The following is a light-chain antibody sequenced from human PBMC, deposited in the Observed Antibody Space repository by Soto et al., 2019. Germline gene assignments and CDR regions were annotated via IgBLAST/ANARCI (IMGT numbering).Light chain of an antibody. CDR3: QQYSSSTWT. CDR1: KSVTSSY. V-gene: IGKV3-20*01. Sequence: IVLTHSPGTLSLSPLEGASLSCMSSKSVTSSYLAWFQQKPGQAPRLLIYGASSRSTGIPDRFSGSGSGTDFTLTISRLEPDDFAMYFCQQYSSSTWTFGQGTKVDIK. CDR2: GAS. J-gene: IGKJ1*01.